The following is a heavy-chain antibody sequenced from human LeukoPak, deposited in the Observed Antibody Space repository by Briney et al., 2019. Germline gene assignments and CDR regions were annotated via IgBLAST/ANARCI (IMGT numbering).Heavy chain of an antibody. CDR1: GYTFTSYD. D-gene: IGHD3-16*02. CDR3: ARGSYDYVWGSYRLGDY. V-gene: IGHV1-8*01. CDR2: MNPNSGNT. J-gene: IGHJ4*02. Sequence: ASVKVSCKASGYTFTSYDINWVRQATGQGLEWMGWMNPNSGNTGYAQKFQGGVTMTRNTSISTAYMELSSLRSEDTAVYYCARGSYDYVWGSYRLGDYWGQGTLVTVSS.